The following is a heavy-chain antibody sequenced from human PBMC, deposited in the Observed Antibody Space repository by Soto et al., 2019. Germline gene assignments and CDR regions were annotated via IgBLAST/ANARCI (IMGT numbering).Heavy chain of an antibody. J-gene: IGHJ6*03. CDR1: GFTFSSYS. CDR2: ISSSSSTI. CDR3: ARGGSYCSSTSCPPYYYYYMDV. Sequence: EVQLVESGGGLVQPGGSLRLSCAASGFTFSSYSMNWVRQAPGKGLEWVSYISSSSSTIYYADSVKGRFTISRDNANNSLELQMNSLRAEDAAVYYCARGGSYCSSTSCPPYYYYYMDVWGKGTTVTVSS. D-gene: IGHD2-2*01. V-gene: IGHV3-48*01.